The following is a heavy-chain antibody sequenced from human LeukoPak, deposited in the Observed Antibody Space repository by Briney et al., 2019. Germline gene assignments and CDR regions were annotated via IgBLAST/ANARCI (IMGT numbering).Heavy chain of an antibody. CDR1: GGSISSSSYY. V-gene: IGHV4-39*07. CDR2: IYYSGST. Sequence: SETLSLTCTVSGGSISSSSYYWGWIRQPPGKGLEWIGSIYYSGSTYYNPSLKSRVTISVDTSKDQFSLKLSSVTAADTAVYYCARDVVAAAGSFDYWGQGTQVTVSS. J-gene: IGHJ4*02. D-gene: IGHD6-13*01. CDR3: ARDVVAAAGSFDY.